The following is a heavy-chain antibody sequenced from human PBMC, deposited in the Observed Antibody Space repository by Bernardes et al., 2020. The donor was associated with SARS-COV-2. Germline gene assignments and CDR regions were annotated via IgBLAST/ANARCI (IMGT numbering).Heavy chain of an antibody. CDR3: AIGQIGTGEWHLDL. V-gene: IGHV1-2*04. D-gene: IGHD7-27*01. CDR2: INPKSGGT. J-gene: IGHJ2*01. Sequence: ASVKVSCRASGYTFTAYYMHWVRLAPGQGLEWMGWINPKSGGTNYAQKFQGWVTMTSDTSISTAHMELNRVTSNDTAVYYCAIGQIGTGEWHLDLWGRGTRVTVSS. CDR1: GYTFTAYY.